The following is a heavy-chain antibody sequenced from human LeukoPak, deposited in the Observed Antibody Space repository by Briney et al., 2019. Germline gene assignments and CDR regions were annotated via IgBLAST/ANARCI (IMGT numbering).Heavy chain of an antibody. CDR1: GFSFKDYN. D-gene: IGHD3-16*02. CDR2: ITYDGSNK. J-gene: IGHJ3*02. CDR3: ARVPAGVIGMKDAFDI. Sequence: GGSLRLSCAASGFSFKDYNMHWARQAPGKGLEWVAVITYDGSNKYYTDSVKGRFTISRDNSKSTLYLQMNSLRPEDTAVYYCARVPAGVIGMKDAFDIWGQGTMVTVSS. V-gene: IGHV3-30*03.